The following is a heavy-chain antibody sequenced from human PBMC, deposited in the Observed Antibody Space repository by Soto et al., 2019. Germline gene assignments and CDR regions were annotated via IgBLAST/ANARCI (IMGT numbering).Heavy chain of an antibody. CDR3: ARIAVAGHYWYIDL. D-gene: IGHD6-19*01. CDR2: ISSSSSTT. V-gene: IGHV3-48*01. Sequence: GGSLRLSCAASGFTFSSYSMNWVRQAPGKGLEWVSDISSSSSTTYYADSVKGRFTISRDNAKKSLYLQMNSLRAEDTAVYYCARIAVAGHYWYIDLWGRGTLVTVS. CDR1: GFTFSSYS. J-gene: IGHJ2*01.